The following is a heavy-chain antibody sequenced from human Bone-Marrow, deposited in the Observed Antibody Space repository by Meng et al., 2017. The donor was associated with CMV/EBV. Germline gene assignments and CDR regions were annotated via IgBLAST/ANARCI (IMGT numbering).Heavy chain of an antibody. D-gene: IGHD5-24*01. CDR2: IIPIFGTA. J-gene: IGHJ4*02. V-gene: IGHV1-69*05. Sequence: SVKVSCKASGGTFSSYAISWVRQAPGQGLEWMGGIIPIFGTANYAQKFQGRVTITTDESTSTAYMELSSLRSEDTAVYYCARGGTRDGYRDNYFDYWGQGRLVTVSS. CDR3: ARGGTRDGYRDNYFDY. CDR1: GGTFSSYA.